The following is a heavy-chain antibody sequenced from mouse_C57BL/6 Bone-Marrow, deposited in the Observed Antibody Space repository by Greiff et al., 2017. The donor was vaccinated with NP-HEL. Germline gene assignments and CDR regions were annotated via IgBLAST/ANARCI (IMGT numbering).Heavy chain of an antibody. CDR3: EIFPCLLRSR. Sequence: QVQLQQPGAELVKPGASVKLSCKASGYTFTSYWMHWVKQRPGQGLEWIGRIDPSDSDTNYNQKFKGKATLTVDKSSSTAYMQISSLTSVDYAVCYCEIFPCLLRSRWGRGTTLTVST. V-gene: IGHV1-74*01. D-gene: IGHD1-1*01. CDR1: GYTFTSYW. J-gene: IGHJ2*01. CDR2: IDPSDSDT.